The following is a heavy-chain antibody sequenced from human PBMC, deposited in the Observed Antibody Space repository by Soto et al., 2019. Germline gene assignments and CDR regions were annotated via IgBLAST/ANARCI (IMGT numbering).Heavy chain of an antibody. CDR2: IYHGGST. CDR1: GGSISSSNW. Sequence: SETLSLTCAVSGGSISSSNWWSWVRQPPGKGLEGIGEIYHGGSTNYNPSLKSRVTISVDKSKNQFSLKLSSVTAADTAVYYCARAYCSSTSCYTTYYGMDVWGQGTTVTVSS. D-gene: IGHD2-2*02. J-gene: IGHJ6*02. V-gene: IGHV4-4*02. CDR3: ARAYCSSTSCYTTYYGMDV.